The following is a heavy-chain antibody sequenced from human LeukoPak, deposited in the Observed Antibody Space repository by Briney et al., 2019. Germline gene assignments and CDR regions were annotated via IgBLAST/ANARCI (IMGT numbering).Heavy chain of an antibody. V-gene: IGHV3-21*01. CDR1: GFTFSSYS. D-gene: IGHD3-10*01. CDR3: ARGLMLRGVADY. J-gene: IGHJ4*02. CDR2: ISSSSSYI. Sequence: GGSLRLSCAASGFTFSSYSMNWVRQAPGKGLEWVSSISSSSSYIYYADSMKGRFTISRDNAKNSLYLQMNSLRVEDTAVYYCARGLMLRGVADYWGQGTLVTVSS.